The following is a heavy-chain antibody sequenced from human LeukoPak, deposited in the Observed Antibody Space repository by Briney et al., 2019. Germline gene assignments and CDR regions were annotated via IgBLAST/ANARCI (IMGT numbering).Heavy chain of an antibody. V-gene: IGHV3-23*01. J-gene: IGHJ3*02. D-gene: IGHD2/OR15-2a*01. Sequence: GGSLRLSSAASGFTFSSYAMSWVRQAPGKGLEWVAAISGSGGSTYYADSVKGRFTISRDNSKNTLYLQMNSLKAEDTTVYYCSKFLRGGRDAFEMWGGGTRVTVSS. CDR3: SKFLRGGRDAFEM. CDR1: GFTFSSYA. CDR2: ISGSGGST.